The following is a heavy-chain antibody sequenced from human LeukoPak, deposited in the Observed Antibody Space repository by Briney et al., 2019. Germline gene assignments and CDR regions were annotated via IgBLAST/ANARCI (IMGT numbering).Heavy chain of an antibody. J-gene: IGHJ6*02. CDR2: FDPEDGET. CDR3: ATVGMNGVHYYGMDV. CDR1: GYTLTELS. V-gene: IGHV1-24*01. D-gene: IGHD2-8*01. Sequence: ASVKVSCKVSGYTLTELSMHWVRQAPGKGLEWMGGFDPEDGETIYAQKFQGRVTMTEDTSTDTAYMELSSLRSEGTAVYYCATVGMNGVHYYGMDVWGQGTTVTVSS.